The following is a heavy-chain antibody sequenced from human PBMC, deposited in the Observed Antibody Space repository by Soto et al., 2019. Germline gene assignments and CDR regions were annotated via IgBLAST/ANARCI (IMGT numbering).Heavy chain of an antibody. Sequence: GGSLRLSCAASGFTFSSYWMSWVRQAPGKGLEWVANIKQDGSEKYYVDSVKGRFTISRDNAKNSLYLQMNSLRAEDTAVYYCARYGGPTYYDILTGYYFYDYWGQGTLVTVSS. D-gene: IGHD3-9*01. CDR3: ARYGGPTYYDILTGYYFYDY. J-gene: IGHJ4*02. CDR1: GFTFSSYW. CDR2: IKQDGSEK. V-gene: IGHV3-7*01.